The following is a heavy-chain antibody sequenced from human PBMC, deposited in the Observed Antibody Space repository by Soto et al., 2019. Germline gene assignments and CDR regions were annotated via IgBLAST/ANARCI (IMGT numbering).Heavy chain of an antibody. CDR3: ARRSGDDFWSGFSAMDV. V-gene: IGHV4-38-2*01. CDR1: SFSISSGYY. CDR2: IYHSGTT. Sequence: SETLSLTCAVSSFSISSGYYWGWVRQPPGKGLEWIGSIYHSGTTNYSPSLKSRVTISIGTSKNQFSLKLSSVTAADTAVYYCARRSGDDFWSGFSAMDVWGQGTTVTVSS. J-gene: IGHJ6*02. D-gene: IGHD3-3*01.